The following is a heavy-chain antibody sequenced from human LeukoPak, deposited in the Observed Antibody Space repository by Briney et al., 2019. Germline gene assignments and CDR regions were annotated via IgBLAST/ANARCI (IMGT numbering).Heavy chain of an antibody. Sequence: GGSLRLSCTASGFTFSSYTMSWVRQAPGKGLKWVSTITTGGPNTYYADSVKGRFTVSRDDSKNTLYLQMDSLRAEDTAVYYCAKDGGLWVSAHWGDSWGRGTLVTVSS. CDR1: GFTFSSYT. CDR2: ITTGGPNT. CDR3: AKDGGLWVSAHWGDS. J-gene: IGHJ4*02. D-gene: IGHD7-27*01. V-gene: IGHV3-23*01.